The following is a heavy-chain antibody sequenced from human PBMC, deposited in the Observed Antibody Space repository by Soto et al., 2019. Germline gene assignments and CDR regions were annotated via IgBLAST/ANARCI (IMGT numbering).Heavy chain of an antibody. CDR3: ARDTAIYRGTYGGGWFDP. CDR2: ISANRDNI. J-gene: IGHJ5*02. CDR1: GFTFDDYA. Sequence: EVQLVESGGGLLQPGRSMRLSCVASGFTFDDYAMHWVRQASGKGLEWLSGISANRDNIVYAVSVKGRFTISRDNAKNSLYLQMDSLRADDTALYYCARDTAIYRGTYGGGWFDPWGQGTLVTVSS. D-gene: IGHD3-10*01. V-gene: IGHV3-9*01.